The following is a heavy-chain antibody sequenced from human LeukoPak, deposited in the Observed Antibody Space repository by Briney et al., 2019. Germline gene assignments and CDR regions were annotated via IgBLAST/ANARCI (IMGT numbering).Heavy chain of an antibody. CDR1: GYTFTRYY. J-gene: IGHJ4*02. D-gene: IGHD1-26*01. Sequence: GASVKVSCKASGYTFTRYYMHWVRQAPGQGLEWMGWINPNSGGTNYAQKFQGRVTMTRDTSISTAYMELSRLRSDDTAVYYCAREGGSIVGATHDYWGQGTLVTVSS. CDR2: INPNSGGT. CDR3: AREGGSIVGATHDY. V-gene: IGHV1-2*02.